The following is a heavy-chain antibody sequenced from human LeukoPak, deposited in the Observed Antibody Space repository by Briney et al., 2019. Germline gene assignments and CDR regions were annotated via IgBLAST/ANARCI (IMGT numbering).Heavy chain of an antibody. V-gene: IGHV4-59*08. CDR1: GDSIGSYY. CDR3: ARAPAWSMIDY. Sequence: SETLSLTCTVSGDSIGSYYWSWIRQTPEKGLEWIGLIYYSGSTNYNPSLKSRVTISVDTSKNQFSLRLRSVTAADTAVYYCARAPAWSMIDYWGQGTLVTVPS. CDR2: IYYSGST. D-gene: IGHD2-8*01. J-gene: IGHJ4*02.